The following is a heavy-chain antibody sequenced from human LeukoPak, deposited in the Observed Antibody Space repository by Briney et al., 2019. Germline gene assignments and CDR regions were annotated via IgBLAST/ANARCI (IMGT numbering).Heavy chain of an antibody. CDR3: ARRFKGGITGTTYLWFDP. J-gene: IGHJ5*02. V-gene: IGHV1-18*01. Sequence: VASVKVSCKASGYTFTSYGISWVRQAPGQGLEWMGWISAYNGNTNYAQKLQGRVTMTTDTSTSTAYMELRSLRSDDTAVYYCARRFKGGITGTTYLWFDPWGQGTLVTVSS. CDR1: GYTFTSYG. D-gene: IGHD1-7*01. CDR2: ISAYNGNT.